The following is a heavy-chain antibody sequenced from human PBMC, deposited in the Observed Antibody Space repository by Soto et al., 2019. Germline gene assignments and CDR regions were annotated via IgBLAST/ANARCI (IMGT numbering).Heavy chain of an antibody. CDR2: IFHGGNT. CDR1: GGSISSYY. Sequence: SETLSLTCTVSGGSISSYYWSWIRQPPGKGLEWIGYIFHGGNTYYNPSLKSRVTISVDMSKNQFSLKLNSVTAADTAVYYCARARWYDAFDVWGQGTVVTVSS. J-gene: IGHJ3*01. V-gene: IGHV4-59*08. CDR3: ARARWYDAFDV. D-gene: IGHD2-15*01.